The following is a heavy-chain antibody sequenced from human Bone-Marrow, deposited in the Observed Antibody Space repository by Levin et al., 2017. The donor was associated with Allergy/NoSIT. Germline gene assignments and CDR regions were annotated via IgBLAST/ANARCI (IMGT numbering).Heavy chain of an antibody. D-gene: IGHD3-10*01. CDR1: GGSMTGYY. CDR2: IYYSGGT. Sequence: SETLSLTCTVSGGSMTGYYWSWIRQAPGKGLEWIGYIYYSGGTNYNPSLKSRVTMSIDTSKKQISLRLNSVTAADTAVYFCTGVWFGEAHQYYFDHWGQGTLVTVSS. J-gene: IGHJ4*02. CDR3: TGVWFGEAHQYYFDH. V-gene: IGHV4-59*01.